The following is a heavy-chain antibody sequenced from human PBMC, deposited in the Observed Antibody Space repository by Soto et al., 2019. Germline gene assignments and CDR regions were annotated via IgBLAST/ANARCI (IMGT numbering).Heavy chain of an antibody. V-gene: IGHV5-10-1*01. CDR3: ARPRNFDYDLSSSHGMDV. D-gene: IGHD3-3*01. Sequence: PGESLKISCKGSGYTFTSYWITWVRQMPGKGLEWMGRIDPSDSYTNYSPSFHGHVTISADKSISTAYLQWSSLKASDTAMYYCARPRNFDYDLSSSHGMDVWGQGTTVTVSS. CDR2: IDPSDSYT. J-gene: IGHJ6*02. CDR1: GYTFTSYW.